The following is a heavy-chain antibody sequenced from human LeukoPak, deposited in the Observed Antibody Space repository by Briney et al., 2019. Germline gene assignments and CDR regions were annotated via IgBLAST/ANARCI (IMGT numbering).Heavy chain of an antibody. J-gene: IGHJ3*02. CDR3: AREVLLWFGELSGAFDI. V-gene: IGHV3-7*03. CDR1: GFTFSSYW. D-gene: IGHD3-10*01. Sequence: GGSLRLSCAASGFTFSSYWMSWVRQAPGKGLEWVANIKQDGSEKYYVDSVKGRFTISRDNAKNSLYLQMNSLRAEDTAVYYCAREVLLWFGELSGAFDIWGQGTMVTVSS. CDR2: IKQDGSEK.